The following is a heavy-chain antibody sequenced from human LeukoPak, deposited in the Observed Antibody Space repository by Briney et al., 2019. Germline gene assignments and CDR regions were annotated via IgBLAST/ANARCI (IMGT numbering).Heavy chain of an antibody. D-gene: IGHD3-10*01. Sequence: SETLCLTRTVSGGSISRSSYYWGWIRQPPGEGLGWIGSSYYSGSTYSDPSLKRRVTISVDTSKNQLSLKLSSVTAADTAVYYCARHLRFGELWGAFDIWGQGTMVTVSS. J-gene: IGHJ3*02. CDR3: ARHLRFGELWGAFDI. CDR2: SYYSGST. V-gene: IGHV4-39*01. CDR1: GGSISRSSYY.